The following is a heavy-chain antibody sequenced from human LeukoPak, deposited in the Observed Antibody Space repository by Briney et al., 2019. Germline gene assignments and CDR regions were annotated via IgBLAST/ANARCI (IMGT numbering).Heavy chain of an antibody. CDR3: ANGGGYHVLRVFDY. Sequence: PGGSLRLSCAASGFTFSSYAMSWVRQAPGKGLEWVSAISGSGGSTYYADSVKGRFTISRDNSKNTLYLQVNSLRAEDTAVYYCANGGGYHVLRVFDYWGQGTLVTVSS. J-gene: IGHJ4*02. CDR2: ISGSGGST. D-gene: IGHD6-25*01. V-gene: IGHV3-23*01. CDR1: GFTFSSYA.